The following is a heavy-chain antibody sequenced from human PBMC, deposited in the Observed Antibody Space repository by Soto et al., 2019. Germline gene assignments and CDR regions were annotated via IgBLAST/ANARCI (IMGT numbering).Heavy chain of an antibody. J-gene: IGHJ6*02. D-gene: IGHD6-6*01. Sequence: GESLKISCKGSGYSFTSYWISWVRQMPGKGLEWMGRIDPSDSYTNYSPSFQGHVTISADKSISTAYLQWSSLKASDTAMYYCARHWPWDSSSRIYYYGMDVWGQGTTVTVSS. CDR3: ARHWPWDSSSRIYYYGMDV. V-gene: IGHV5-10-1*01. CDR2: IDPSDSYT. CDR1: GYSFTSYW.